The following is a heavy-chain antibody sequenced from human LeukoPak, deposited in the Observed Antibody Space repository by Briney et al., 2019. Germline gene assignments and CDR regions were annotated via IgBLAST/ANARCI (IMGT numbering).Heavy chain of an antibody. V-gene: IGHV4-38-2*02. CDR2: IYHSGST. CDR3: ARHVFPNLSYCGGDCYSFDY. D-gene: IGHD2-21*02. Sequence: SETLSLTCTVSGYSISSGYYWGWIRQPPGKGLEWIGSIYHSGSTNYNPSLKSRVTISVDTSKNQFSLKLSSVTAADTAVYYCARHVFPNLSYCGGDCYSFDYWGQGTLVTVSS. J-gene: IGHJ4*02. CDR1: GYSISSGYY.